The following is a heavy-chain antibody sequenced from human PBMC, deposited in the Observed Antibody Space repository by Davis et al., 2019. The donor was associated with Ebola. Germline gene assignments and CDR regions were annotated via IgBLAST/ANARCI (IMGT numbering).Heavy chain of an antibody. J-gene: IGHJ4*02. CDR3: ASDYGDYGEGHFDY. CDR2: IIPILGIA. D-gene: IGHD4-17*01. V-gene: IGHV1-69*02. Sequence: AASVKVSCKASGGTFSSYTITWVRQAPGQGLEWMGSIIPILGIADYAQKFQGRVTITADKSTSTASMELSSLRSEDTAVYYCASDYGDYGEGHFDYWGQGTLVTVSS. CDR1: GGTFSSYT.